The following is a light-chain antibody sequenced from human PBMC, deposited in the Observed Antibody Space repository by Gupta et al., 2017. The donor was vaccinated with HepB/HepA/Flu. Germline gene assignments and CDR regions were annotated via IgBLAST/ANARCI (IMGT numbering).Light chain of an antibody. CDR3: QQDGSSPSFT. V-gene: IGKV3-20*01. CDR1: QSVSSTF. Sequence: EIVLTQSAGTLSLSPGERATLSCRASQSVSSTFLPWYQQKPVQSPRLLIYGASSRDTGIPDRFSGSGFGIHFPLTVGRREPGDFAVYYCQQDGSSPSFTFGHGTKVDIK. CDR2: GAS. J-gene: IGKJ3*01.